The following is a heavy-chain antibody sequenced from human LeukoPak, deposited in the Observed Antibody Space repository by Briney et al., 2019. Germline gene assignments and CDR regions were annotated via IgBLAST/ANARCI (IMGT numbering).Heavy chain of an antibody. CDR1: GFIVSGDF. D-gene: IGHD1-26*01. V-gene: IGHV3-66*02. CDR3: ATNRYSGSYSHGSGAFDI. CDR2: IYSDGST. J-gene: IGHJ3*02. Sequence: GGSLRLSCAASGFIVSGDFMSWVRQAPGKGLEWVSVIYSDGSTYYADSVKGRFTISRDNSKNTLYLQMNSLRAEDTAVYYCATNRYSGSYSHGSGAFDIWGQGTMVTVSS.